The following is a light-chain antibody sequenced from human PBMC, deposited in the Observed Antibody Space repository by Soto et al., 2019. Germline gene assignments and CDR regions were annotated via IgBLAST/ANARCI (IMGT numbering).Light chain of an antibody. CDR1: SSKIGSHA. Sequence: QSVLTQPASASGTPGQRVTISCSGSSSKIGSHAVNWFQQLTGTAPKVLIYNYNQRPSGVPDRCTGSKSGTSASLAISGLQSEDEADYSCAAWDDSMNVVLFGGGTKLTLL. CDR2: NYN. CDR3: AAWDDSMNVVL. J-gene: IGLJ2*01. V-gene: IGLV1-44*01.